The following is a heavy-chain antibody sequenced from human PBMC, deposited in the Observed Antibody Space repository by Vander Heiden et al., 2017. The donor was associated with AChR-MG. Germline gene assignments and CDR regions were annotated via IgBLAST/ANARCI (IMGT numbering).Heavy chain of an antibody. Sequence: QVQLVQSGAEVKKPGASVKVSCKASGYTFTSYAMHWVRQAPGQRLEWMGWINAGNGNTKYSQKFQGRVTITRDTSASTAYMELSSLRSEDTAVYYCARLAAARPTSNYMDVWGKGTTVTVSS. V-gene: IGHV1-3*01. CDR3: ARLAAARPTSNYMDV. CDR2: INAGNGNT. D-gene: IGHD6-6*01. CDR1: GYTFTSYA. J-gene: IGHJ6*03.